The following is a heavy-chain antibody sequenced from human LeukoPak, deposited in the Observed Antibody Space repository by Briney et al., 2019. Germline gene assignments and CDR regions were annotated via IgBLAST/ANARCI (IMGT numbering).Heavy chain of an antibody. D-gene: IGHD6-19*01. V-gene: IGHV1-18*01. CDR3: ARDGGLAVAAPGWFDP. Sequence: ASVKVSCKASGYTFTSYGISWVRQAPGQGLEWMGWISAYNGNTNYAQKLQGRVTMTTDTSTSTAYMELRSLRSDDTAVYYCARDGGLAVAAPGWFDPWGQGTLVTVSS. J-gene: IGHJ5*02. CDR1: GYTFTSYG. CDR2: ISAYNGNT.